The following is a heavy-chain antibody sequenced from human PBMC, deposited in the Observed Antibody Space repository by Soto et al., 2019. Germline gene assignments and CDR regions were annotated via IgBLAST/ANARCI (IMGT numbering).Heavy chain of an antibody. V-gene: IGHV3-53*04. Sequence: EVQLVESGGGLVQPGGSLRLSCAASGFTVSSNYMSWVRQAPGKGLEWVSVIYSGGSTYYADSVKGRFTISRHNSKNTLYLQMNSLRAEATAVYYCARVRLSYGNYLFDYWGQGTLVTVSS. D-gene: IGHD4-17*01. CDR2: IYSGGST. CDR3: ARVRLSYGNYLFDY. CDR1: GFTVSSNY. J-gene: IGHJ4*02.